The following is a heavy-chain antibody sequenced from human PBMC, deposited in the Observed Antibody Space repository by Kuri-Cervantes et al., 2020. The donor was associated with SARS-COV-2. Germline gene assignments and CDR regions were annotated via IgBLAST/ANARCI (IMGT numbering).Heavy chain of an antibody. CDR2: ISNDGYNR. CDR3: AKMGDNYSKGDYSSEV. J-gene: IGHJ6*02. D-gene: IGHD3-16*01. CDR1: GFSFSRFP. Sequence: GESLKISCAASGFSFSRFPMHWVRHAPDRGLEWVALISNDGYNRFYADFLKGRFTISRDNSKNTLHLDMNSLRPEDTGVYYCAKMGDNYSKGDYSSEVWGQGITVTVSS. V-gene: IGHV3-30*18.